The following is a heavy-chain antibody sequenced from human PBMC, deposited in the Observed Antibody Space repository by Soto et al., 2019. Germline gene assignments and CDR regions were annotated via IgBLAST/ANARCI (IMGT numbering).Heavy chain of an antibody. J-gene: IGHJ3*02. CDR1: GYTFTSYD. Sequence: QVQLVQSGAEVKKPGASVKVSCKASGYTFTSYDINWVRQATGQGLEWMGWMNPNSGNTGYAQKGKGRVNMTRNTTISTAYMELSSLRSEDTAVYYCARGINYYDSGDDAFDIWGQGTMVTVSS. CDR3: ARGINYYDSGDDAFDI. V-gene: IGHV1-8*01. CDR2: MNPNSGNT. D-gene: IGHD3-10*01.